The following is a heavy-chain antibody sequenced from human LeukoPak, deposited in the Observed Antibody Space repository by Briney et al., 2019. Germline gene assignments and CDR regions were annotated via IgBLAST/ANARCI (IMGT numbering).Heavy chain of an antibody. Sequence: ASVKVSCKTSAYTFTSYDINWVRQAAGQGLEWMGWMNPNSGNTGYAQKFQGRVTITSSTSTSTAFMELGSLTSEDTAVYYCARGGASAAARRFDPWGQGTLVTVSS. J-gene: IGHJ5*02. V-gene: IGHV1-8*01. CDR1: AYTFTSYD. CDR2: MNPNSGNT. D-gene: IGHD6-13*01. CDR3: ARGGASAAARRFDP.